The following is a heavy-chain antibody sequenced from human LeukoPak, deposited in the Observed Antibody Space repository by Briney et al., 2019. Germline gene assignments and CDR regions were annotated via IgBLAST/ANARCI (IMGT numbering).Heavy chain of an antibody. CDR2: IWYDGSNK. D-gene: IGHD6-13*01. CDR1: GFTFSSYG. CDR3: ARDIINEQLVPGY. V-gene: IGHV3-33*01. J-gene: IGHJ4*02. Sequence: GGSLRLTCAASGFTFSSYGMHWVRQAPGKGLEWVVVIWYDGSNKYYADSVKGRFTISRDNSKNTLYLQMNSLRAEDTAVYYCARDIINEQLVPGYWGQGTLVTVSS.